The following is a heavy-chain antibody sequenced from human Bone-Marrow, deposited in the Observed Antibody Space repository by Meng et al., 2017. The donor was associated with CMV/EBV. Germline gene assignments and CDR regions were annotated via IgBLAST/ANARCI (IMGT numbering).Heavy chain of an antibody. Sequence: ASVKVSCKASGYTFTGYYMHWVRQAPGQGLEWMGWINPNSGGTNYAQKFQGRVTMTRDTSISTAYMELSRLRSDDTAVYYCARNRITMVRGVIIHFDYWGQGTLV. V-gene: IGHV1-2*02. D-gene: IGHD3-10*01. J-gene: IGHJ4*02. CDR3: ARNRITMVRGVIIHFDY. CDR1: GYTFTGYY. CDR2: INPNSGGT.